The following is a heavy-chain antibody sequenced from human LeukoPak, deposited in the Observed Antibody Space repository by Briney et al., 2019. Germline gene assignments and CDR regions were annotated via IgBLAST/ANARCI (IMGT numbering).Heavy chain of an antibody. D-gene: IGHD3-22*01. CDR1: GYTFTGYY. V-gene: IGHV1-2*02. CDR2: INPNSGGT. Sequence: ASVKVSCKASGYTFTGYYMHWVRQAPGQGLEWMGWINPNSGGTNYAQKFQGRVTMTRDTSISTAYMELSRLRSDDTAVYYCARVRISSSGYYSLAEYFQHWGQGTLVAVFS. CDR3: ARVRISSSGYYSLAEYFQH. J-gene: IGHJ1*01.